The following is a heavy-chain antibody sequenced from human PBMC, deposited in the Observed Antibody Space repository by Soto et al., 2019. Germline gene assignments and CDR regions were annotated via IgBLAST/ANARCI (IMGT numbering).Heavy chain of an antibody. V-gene: IGHV4-31*03. CDR3: ARDSGRVPNCFDP. D-gene: IGHD3-10*01. CDR1: GGSISKGYY. J-gene: IGHJ5*02. CDR2: IDYRGSS. Sequence: QVQLQESGPGLVKPSQTLSLTGTVSGGSISKGYYWSWIRQFPGKGRAWIGYIDYRGSSYYIPPLKSRVTIPVDTPQNQFYLKLSSVNAADTAVYYCARDSGRVPNCFDPWGQGTLVNVSS.